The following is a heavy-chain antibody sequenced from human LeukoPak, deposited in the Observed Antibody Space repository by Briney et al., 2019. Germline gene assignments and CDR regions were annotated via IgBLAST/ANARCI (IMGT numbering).Heavy chain of an antibody. J-gene: IGHJ3*02. CDR1: GGSISSYY. Sequence: SEALSLTCTVSGGSISSYYWSWIRQPAGKGLEWIGRIYTSGSTNYNPSLKSRVTMSVDTSKNQFSLKLSSVTAADTAVYYCARAPGSGHYLFAFDIWGQGTMVTVSS. V-gene: IGHV4-4*07. D-gene: IGHD3-22*01. CDR2: IYTSGST. CDR3: ARAPGSGHYLFAFDI.